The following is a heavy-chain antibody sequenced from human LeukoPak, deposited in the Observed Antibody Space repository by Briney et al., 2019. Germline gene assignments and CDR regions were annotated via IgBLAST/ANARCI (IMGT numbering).Heavy chain of an antibody. CDR2: IVPFHGAT. J-gene: IGHJ5*02. D-gene: IGHD2-21*02. CDR1: GDTFRNYA. CDR3: ARVVTTIPS. Sequence: SVKVSCKASGDTFRNYAIYWVRQAPGQGLEWMGRIVPFHGATNYAQNFQGRVTITADESTSTAYMELSGLRSEDTAVYYCARVVTTIPSWGQGTRVIVSS. V-gene: IGHV1-69*11.